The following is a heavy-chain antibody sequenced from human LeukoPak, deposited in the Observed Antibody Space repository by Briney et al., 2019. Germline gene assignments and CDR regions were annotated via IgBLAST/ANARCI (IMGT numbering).Heavy chain of an antibody. CDR1: GFTFSSYA. CDR3: AKEDFRDHTTGFDS. J-gene: IGHJ5*01. D-gene: IGHD1-1*01. CDR2: ISGSGGT. V-gene: IGHV3-23*01. Sequence: GGSLRLSCAAPGFTFSSYAVSWVRQAPGRGLEWVSAISGSGGTYYIASVKGRFIVSRDNSRNTLYLQLNSLRAEDTAIYYCAKEDFRDHTTGFDSWGQGTLVTVSS.